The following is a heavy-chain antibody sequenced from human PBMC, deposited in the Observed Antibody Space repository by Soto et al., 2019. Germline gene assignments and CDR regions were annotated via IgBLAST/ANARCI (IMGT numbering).Heavy chain of an antibody. CDR1: GFTFSSYA. CDR2: ISYDGSNK. V-gene: IGHV3-30-3*01. J-gene: IGHJ4*02. Sequence: QVQLVESGGGVVQPGRSLRLSCAASGFTFSSYAMHWVRQAPGKGLEWVAVISYDGSNKYYADSVKGRFTISRDNSKNTLYLQMNSLRAEDTAVYYCARASGSDGGTPDGGDYWGQGTLVTVSS. CDR3: ARASGSDGGTPDGGDY. D-gene: IGHD3-10*01.